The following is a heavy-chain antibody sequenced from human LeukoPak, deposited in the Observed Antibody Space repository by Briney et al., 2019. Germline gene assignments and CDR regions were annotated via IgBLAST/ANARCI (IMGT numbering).Heavy chain of an antibody. CDR3: ARHFGYDDTSDYQGVPDY. J-gene: IGHJ4*02. D-gene: IGHD3-22*01. V-gene: IGHV4-39*01. Sequence: SETLSLTCTVSGVFINSNTYSWGWIRQPPGEGLEWIGTISYTGNTYYNSSLKSRLTISVDTSKTQFSLKLSSVTAADTAVYYCARHFGYDDTSDYQGVPDYWGQGSLVTVSS. CDR2: ISYTGNT. CDR1: GVFINSNTYS.